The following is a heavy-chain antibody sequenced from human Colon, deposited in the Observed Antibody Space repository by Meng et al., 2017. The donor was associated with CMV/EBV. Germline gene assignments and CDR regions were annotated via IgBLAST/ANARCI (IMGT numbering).Heavy chain of an antibody. Sequence: SETLSLTCTVSNGSISNSYCSWIRQSPGKGLEWIGHMYHGGSTKYNPSLESRVTMSVDTYKNQFSLRLSSVTAEDTAVYYCARGRNWFDPWGRGTLVTVSS. V-gene: IGHV4-59*01. CDR1: NGSISNSY. CDR3: ARGRNWFDP. J-gene: IGHJ5*02. CDR2: MYHGGST.